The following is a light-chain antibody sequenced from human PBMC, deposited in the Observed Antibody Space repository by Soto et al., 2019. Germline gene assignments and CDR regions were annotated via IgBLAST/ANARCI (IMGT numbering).Light chain of an antibody. CDR3: LQDYNYPWT. CDR1: HCISSW. Sequence: DIQLTQSPSSVSASVANTVTLTRRACHCISSWLAWYQQKPGKAPKLLIYAASSLESGVQSRFSGSGSGTDFTLTISSLQPEDFATYYCLQDYNYPWTFGQGTKVDIK. CDR2: AAS. J-gene: IGKJ1*01. V-gene: IGKV1-12*01.